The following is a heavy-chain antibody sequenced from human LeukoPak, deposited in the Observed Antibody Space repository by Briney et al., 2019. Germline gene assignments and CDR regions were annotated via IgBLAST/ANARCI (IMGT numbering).Heavy chain of an antibody. CDR1: GVTVSSNH. V-gene: IGHV3-66*01. CDR3: VRDAS. CDR2: IYSGGGT. Sequence: GGSLRLSCAVSGVTVSSNHMSWVREAPGKGLEWVSAIYSGGGTYYADSVKGRFTLSRDISKNTLYLQMNSLRAEDTAVYYCVRDASWGQGTLVTVSS. J-gene: IGHJ4*02.